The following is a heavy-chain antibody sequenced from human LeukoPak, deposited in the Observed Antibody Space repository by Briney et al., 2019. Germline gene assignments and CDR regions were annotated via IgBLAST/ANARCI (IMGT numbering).Heavy chain of an antibody. CDR2: ISYDGSNK. Sequence: GGSLRLSCAASGFTFSSYGMHWVRRAPGKGLEWVAVISYDGSNKYYADSVKGRFTISRDNSKNTLYLQMNSLRAEDTAVYYCAKDISPMVRGVIKYWGQGTLVTVSS. CDR1: GFTFSSYG. J-gene: IGHJ4*02. CDR3: AKDISPMVRGVIKY. V-gene: IGHV3-30*18. D-gene: IGHD3-10*01.